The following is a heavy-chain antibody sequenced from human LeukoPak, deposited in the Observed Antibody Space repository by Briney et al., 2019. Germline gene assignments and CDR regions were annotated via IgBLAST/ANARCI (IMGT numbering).Heavy chain of an antibody. Sequence: ETLSLTCAVYGGSFSGYYWSWIRQPPGKGLEWVANIKEDGSEIYYVDAVKGRFSISRDNAKTSLYLQMNSLSVADTAVYYCVTDQTGRHPYFFDYWGQGTLVTVSS. CDR1: GGSFSGYY. J-gene: IGHJ4*02. D-gene: IGHD3-10*01. V-gene: IGHV3-7*01. CDR3: VTDQTGRHPYFFDY. CDR2: IKEDGSEI.